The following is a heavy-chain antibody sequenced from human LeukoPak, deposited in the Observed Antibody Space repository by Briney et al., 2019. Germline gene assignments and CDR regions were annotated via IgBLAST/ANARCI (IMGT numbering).Heavy chain of an antibody. D-gene: IGHD5-18*01. CDR3: AREGGGYSYGPFDY. J-gene: IGHJ4*02. CDR1: GYTFTVYY. Sequence: GASVTVSFKASGYTFTVYYMHWVRQAPGQGLEWMGWINPNSGGTNYAQKFQGRVTMTRDTSISTAYMELSRLRSDDTAVYYCAREGGGYSYGPFDYWGQGTLVTVSS. V-gene: IGHV1-2*02. CDR2: INPNSGGT.